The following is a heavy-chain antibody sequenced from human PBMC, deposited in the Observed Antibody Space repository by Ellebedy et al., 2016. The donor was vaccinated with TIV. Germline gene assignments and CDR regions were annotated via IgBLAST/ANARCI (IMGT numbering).Heavy chain of an antibody. CDR1: GYSFTSYW. Sequence: ASVKVSCKGSGYSFTSYWIGWVRQMPGKGLEWMGIIYPGDSDTRYSPSFQGHVTISADKSISTAYLQWSSLKASDTAMYYCARVPLIAMAGKGDSWGQGTLVTVSS. D-gene: IGHD6-19*01. CDR2: IYPGDSDT. V-gene: IGHV5-51*01. CDR3: ARVPLIAMAGKGDS. J-gene: IGHJ4*02.